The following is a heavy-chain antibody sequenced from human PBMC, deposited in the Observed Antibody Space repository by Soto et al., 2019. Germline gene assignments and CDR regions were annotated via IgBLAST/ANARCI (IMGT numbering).Heavy chain of an antibody. CDR1: GYTFTSYA. CDR2: INAGNGNT. J-gene: IGHJ4*02. D-gene: IGHD6-13*01. V-gene: IGHV1-3*05. Sequence: QVRLVQSGAEEKKPGASVKVSCKASGYTFTSYAMHWVRQAPGQRLEWMGWINAGNGNTKYSQKFQGRVTFTRDTSASTAYMELSSMRSEDTAVYYCARDSSWYFLDYWGQGTLVTVSS. CDR3: ARDSSWYFLDY.